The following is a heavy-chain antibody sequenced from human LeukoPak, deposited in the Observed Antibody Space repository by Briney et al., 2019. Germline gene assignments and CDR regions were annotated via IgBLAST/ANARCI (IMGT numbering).Heavy chain of an antibody. CDR2: IYYSGST. J-gene: IGHJ6*03. CDR3: ASRLDNYDLWSGPAGDMDV. V-gene: IGHV4-39*01. Sequence: PSETLSLTCTVSGGSISSSSYYWGWIRQPPGKGLEWIGSIYYSGSTYYNPSLKSRVTISVDTSKNQFSLKLSSVTAADTAVYYCASRLDNYDLWSGPAGDMDVWGKGTTVTVSS. CDR1: GGSISSSSYY. D-gene: IGHD3-3*01.